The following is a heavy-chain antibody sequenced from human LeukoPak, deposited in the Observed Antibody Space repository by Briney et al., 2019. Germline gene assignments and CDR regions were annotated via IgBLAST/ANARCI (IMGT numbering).Heavy chain of an antibody. D-gene: IGHD3-22*01. J-gene: IGHJ4*02. Sequence: GGSLRLSCAASGFTFSSYAMSWVRQAPGKGPEWVSAISGSGGSTYYADSVKGRFTISRDNSKNTLYLQMNSLRAEDTAVYYCANSLYYYDSSGLETNDYWGQGTLVTVSS. V-gene: IGHV3-23*01. CDR2: ISGSGGST. CDR1: GFTFSSYA. CDR3: ANSLYYYDSSGLETNDY.